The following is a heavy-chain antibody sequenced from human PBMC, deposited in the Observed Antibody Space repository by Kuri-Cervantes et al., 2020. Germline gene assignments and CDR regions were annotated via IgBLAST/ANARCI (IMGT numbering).Heavy chain of an antibody. CDR2: ISSDGSST. CDR3: ARGVRGPDQKEGKNWFDP. V-gene: IGHV3-74*01. D-gene: IGHD1-14*01. CDR1: GFTFSSYW. J-gene: IGHJ5*02. Sequence: GGSLRLSCAASGFTFSSYWMHWVRQAPGKGLVWVSRISSDGSSTRYADSVKGRFSISRDNATNTLYLHMNSLRAEDTAVYYCARGVRGPDQKEGKNWFDPWGQGTLVTVSS.